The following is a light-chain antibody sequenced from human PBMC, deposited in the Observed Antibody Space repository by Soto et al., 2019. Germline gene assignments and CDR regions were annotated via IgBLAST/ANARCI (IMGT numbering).Light chain of an antibody. CDR2: YAS. V-gene: IGKV3-15*01. CDR1: QSVSNN. J-gene: IGKJ5*01. CDR3: QQYNNWPPIT. Sequence: EIMMTQSPATLSVSPGERATLSCRASQSVSNNIAWYQQKPGQAPRLLIYYASIRATGIPARFSGSGSGTEFTLTISSLQSEDCALYYCQQYNNWPPITFGQGTRLEIK.